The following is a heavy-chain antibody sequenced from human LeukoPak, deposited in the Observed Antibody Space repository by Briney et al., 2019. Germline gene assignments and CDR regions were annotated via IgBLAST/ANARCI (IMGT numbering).Heavy chain of an antibody. J-gene: IGHJ6*02. CDR1: GDSVSSNSAA. CDR3: ARGSSSSSWYPNYYYYGMDV. D-gene: IGHD6-13*01. CDR2: TYYRSEWYN. Sequence: SQTLSLTCAISGDSVSSNSAAWNWIRQSPSRGLEWLGRTYYRSEWYNDYAVSVKSRITINPDTSKNQFSLQLNSVTPEDTAVYYCARGSSSSSWYPNYYYYGMDVWGQGTTVTVSS. V-gene: IGHV6-1*01.